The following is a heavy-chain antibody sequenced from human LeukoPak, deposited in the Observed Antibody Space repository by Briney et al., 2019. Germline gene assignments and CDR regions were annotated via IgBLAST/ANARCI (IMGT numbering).Heavy chain of an antibody. Sequence: ASVKVSCKASGYTFTGYYMHWMRQAPGQGLEWMGWINPVSGGTVNIEKFEGRVTMTRDTSISTAYMELSRLTSDDTGVYYCARWQHTSGSYFPFDYWGQGTLVTVSS. CDR1: GYTFTGYY. CDR2: INPVSGGT. CDR3: ARWQHTSGSYFPFDY. D-gene: IGHD3-10*01. J-gene: IGHJ4*02. V-gene: IGHV1-2*02.